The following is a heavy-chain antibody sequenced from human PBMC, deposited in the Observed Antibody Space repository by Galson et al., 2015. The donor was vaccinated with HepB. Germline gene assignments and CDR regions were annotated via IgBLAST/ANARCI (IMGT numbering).Heavy chain of an antibody. CDR1: GYSFTSYW. J-gene: IGHJ6*02. D-gene: IGHD3-10*01. V-gene: IGHV5-10-1*01. Sequence: QSGAEVKKPGESLRISCKGSGYSFTSYWISWVRQMPGKGLEWMGRIDPSDSYTNYSPSFQGHVTISADKSISTAYLQWSSLKASDTAMYYCARHRVVAMVRGVKDYYGMDVWGQGTTVTVSS. CDR3: ARHRVVAMVRGVKDYYGMDV. CDR2: IDPSDSYT.